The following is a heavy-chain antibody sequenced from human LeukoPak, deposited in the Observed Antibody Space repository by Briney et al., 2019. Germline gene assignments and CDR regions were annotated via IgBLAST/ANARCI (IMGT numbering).Heavy chain of an antibody. CDR3: AKDRHSYESSGFDY. CDR1: GGSISSYY. V-gene: IGHV4-59*01. Sequence: SETLSLTCTVSGGSISSYYWSWIRQPPGKGLEWIGYIYYSGSTNYNPSLKSRVTISVDTSKNQFSLKLSSVTAADTAVYYCAKDRHSYESSGFDYWGQGTLVTVSS. CDR2: IYYSGST. D-gene: IGHD3-22*01. J-gene: IGHJ4*02.